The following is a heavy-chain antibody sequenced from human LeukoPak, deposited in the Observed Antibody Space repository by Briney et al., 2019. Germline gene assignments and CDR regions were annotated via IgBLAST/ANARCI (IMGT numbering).Heavy chain of an antibody. Sequence: GGSLRLPCAASGFTFSSYWMHWVRQAPGKVLVWVSRINSDGSSTSYADSVKGRFTIARDNAKNTLYLQMNSLRAEDTAVYYCARASFLEPTISQYWGQGTLVTVSS. CDR2: INSDGSST. J-gene: IGHJ4*02. CDR3: ARASFLEPTISQY. CDR1: GFTFSSYW. V-gene: IGHV3-74*01. D-gene: IGHD3-3*01.